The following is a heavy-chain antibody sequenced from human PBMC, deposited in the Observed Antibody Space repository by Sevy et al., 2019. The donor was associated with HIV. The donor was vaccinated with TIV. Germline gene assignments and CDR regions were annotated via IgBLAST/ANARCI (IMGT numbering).Heavy chain of an antibody. CDR3: AGENAWGRGYS. D-gene: IGHD1-26*01. CDR1: GGSITSLY. Sequence: SETLSLTCTVSGGSITSLYWNWIRQPPGKGLEWIANIYYNGHINYNPSLKSRVTLSLDTSKNQFSLRVSSVTAAGTAMYYCAGENAWGRGYSWGQGTLVTVSS. J-gene: IGHJ4*02. CDR2: IYYNGHI. V-gene: IGHV4-59*08.